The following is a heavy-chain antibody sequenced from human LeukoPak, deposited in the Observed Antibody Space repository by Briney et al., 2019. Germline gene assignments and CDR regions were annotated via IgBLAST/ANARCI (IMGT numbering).Heavy chain of an antibody. CDR2: ISGSGGST. D-gene: IGHD3-22*01. Sequence: PVGSLRLSCAASGFTFSSYAMSWVRQAPGKGLEWVSAISGSGGSTYYADSVKGRFTISRDNSKNTLYLQMNSLRAEDTAVYYCAKDYYYDSSGYYYFDYWGQGTLVTVSS. CDR3: AKDYYYDSSGYYYFDY. CDR1: GFTFSSYA. V-gene: IGHV3-23*01. J-gene: IGHJ4*02.